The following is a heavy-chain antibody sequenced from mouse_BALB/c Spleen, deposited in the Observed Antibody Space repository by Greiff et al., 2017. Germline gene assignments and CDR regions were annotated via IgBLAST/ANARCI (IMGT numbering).Heavy chain of an antibody. CDR3: ARWGDYYGSSRYFDV. D-gene: IGHD1-1*01. CDR2: INPYNDGT. Sequence: EVKLMESGPELVKPGASVKMSCKASGYTFTSYVMHWVKQKPGQGLEWIGYINPYNDGTKYNEKFKGKATLTSDKSSSTAYMELSSLTSEDSAVYYCARWGDYYGSSRYFDVWGAGTTVTVSS. CDR1: GYTFTSYV. V-gene: IGHV1-14*01. J-gene: IGHJ1*01.